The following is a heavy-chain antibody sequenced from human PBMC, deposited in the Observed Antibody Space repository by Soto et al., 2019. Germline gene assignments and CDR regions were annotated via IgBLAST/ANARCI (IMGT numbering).Heavy chain of an antibody. CDR3: AIWSNWNPLYYRGMDV. CDR2: IIPLHNTS. V-gene: IGHV1-69*08. J-gene: IGHJ6*02. CDR1: GGAFTNYS. D-gene: IGHD1-20*01. Sequence: GFSVKVSFKVSGGAFTNYSHNWVRHAPGQVLEWLGGIIPLHNTSNYSLKLLGRGSVTADISSNTVYMHLSGLTSDDTATYYCAIWSNWNPLYYRGMDVWGQGTTGTVSS.